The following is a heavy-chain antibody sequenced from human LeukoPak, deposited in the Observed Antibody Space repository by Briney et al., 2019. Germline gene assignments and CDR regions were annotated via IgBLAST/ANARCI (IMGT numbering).Heavy chain of an antibody. CDR2: ISSSGSTI. CDR1: GFTLSSYE. D-gene: IGHD6-19*01. CDR3: ARDLSSGWYLSSASYYFDY. V-gene: IGHV3-48*03. J-gene: IGHJ4*02. Sequence: GGSLRLSCAASGFTLSSYEMNWVRQAPGKGLEWVSYISSSGSTIKYADSVKGRFTISRDNAKNSLYLQMNSLRAEDTAVYYCARDLSSGWYLSSASYYFDYWAREPWSPSPQ.